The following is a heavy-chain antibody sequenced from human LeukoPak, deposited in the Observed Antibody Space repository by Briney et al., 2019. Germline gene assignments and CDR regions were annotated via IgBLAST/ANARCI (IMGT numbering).Heavy chain of an antibody. CDR2: IYPGDSDT. CDR3: ARAGYDYVWGSYRRDYFDY. V-gene: IGHV5-51*01. Sequence: GESVKISCKGSGYSFTSYWIGWVRQMPGKGLEWMGIIYPGDSDTRYSPSFQGQVTISADKSISTAYLQWSSLKASDTAMYYCARAGYDYVWGSYRRDYFDYWGQGTLVTVSS. CDR1: GYSFTSYW. J-gene: IGHJ4*02. D-gene: IGHD3-16*02.